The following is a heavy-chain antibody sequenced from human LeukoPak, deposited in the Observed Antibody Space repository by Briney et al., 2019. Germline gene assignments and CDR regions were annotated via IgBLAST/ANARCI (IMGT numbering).Heavy chain of an antibody. J-gene: IGHJ3*02. D-gene: IGHD2-2*02. CDR3: ARDILAGGANDVLDI. Sequence: ASVEVSCKASGYTFTGYGISWVRQAPGQGLEWMGWISAYNGNTNYAQKLQGRVTMTTDTSTSTAYMELRSLRSDDTAVYYCARDILAGGANDVLDIWGQGTMVTVSS. CDR1: GYTFTGYG. V-gene: IGHV1-18*01. CDR2: ISAYNGNT.